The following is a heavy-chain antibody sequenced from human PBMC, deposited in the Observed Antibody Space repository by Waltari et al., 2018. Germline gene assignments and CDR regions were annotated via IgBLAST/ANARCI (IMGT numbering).Heavy chain of an antibody. CDR1: GGTFSSYA. J-gene: IGHJ3*02. D-gene: IGHD2-15*01. CDR2: IIPIFGTA. Sequence: QVQLVQSGAEVKKPGSSVKVSCKASGGTFSSYAISWVRQAPGQGLEWMGRIIPIFGTANYAQKFQGRVTITADKSTSTAYMELSSLRSEDTAVYYCARAAAYCSGGSCYETKAFDIWGQGTMVIVSS. V-gene: IGHV1-69*08. CDR3: ARAAAYCSGGSCYETKAFDI.